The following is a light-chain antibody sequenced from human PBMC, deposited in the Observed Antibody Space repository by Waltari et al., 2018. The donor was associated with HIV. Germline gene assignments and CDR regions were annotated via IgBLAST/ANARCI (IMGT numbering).Light chain of an antibody. Sequence: IHMTQSPSSLSASVGDRVTITCQAGQDICNYLSWYQQKPGKAPKLLIFAASDLEPGVPSRFTGSGSGVNFTFTINNLEPEDFATYYCQQYENLPLTFGGGTKVEIK. CDR1: QDICNY. J-gene: IGKJ4*01. V-gene: IGKV1-33*01. CDR3: QQYENLPLT. CDR2: AAS.